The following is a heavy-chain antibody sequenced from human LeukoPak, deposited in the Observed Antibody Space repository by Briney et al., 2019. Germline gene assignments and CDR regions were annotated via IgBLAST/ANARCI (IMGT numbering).Heavy chain of an antibody. Sequence: SETLSLTCTVSGGSISSGGYYWSWIRQHPGTGLEWIGYIYYSGSTYYNPSLKSRVTISVDTSKNQFSLQLNSVTPEDTAVYYCTREAAVGYSDYWGQGTLVTVSS. J-gene: IGHJ4*02. CDR1: GGSISSGGYY. D-gene: IGHD6-13*01. V-gene: IGHV4-31*03. CDR3: TREAAVGYSDY. CDR2: IYYSGST.